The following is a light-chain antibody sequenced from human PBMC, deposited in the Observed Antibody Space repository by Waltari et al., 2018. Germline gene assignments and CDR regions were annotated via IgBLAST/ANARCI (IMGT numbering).Light chain of an antibody. Sequence: DIGMTQSPLCLSVTPGEPASISCKSSQGLLHSNGYNYLDWYLQKPGQSPQLLIYLGSNRAFGVPDRFSGSGSGTDFTLKISSVEADDVAVYYCMLAIQPLTFGQGTKVEIK. CDR3: MLAIQPLT. J-gene: IGKJ1*01. V-gene: IGKV2-28*01. CDR1: QGLLHSNGYNY. CDR2: LGS.